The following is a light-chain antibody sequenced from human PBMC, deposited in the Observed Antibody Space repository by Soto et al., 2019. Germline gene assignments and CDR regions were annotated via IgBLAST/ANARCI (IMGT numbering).Light chain of an antibody. CDR2: GAS. J-gene: IGKJ3*01. V-gene: IGKV1-33*01. CDR3: QYCDYLPL. CDR1: HDITNY. Sequence: DIQMTQSPSSLSASVGDRVTITCQASHDITNYLNWYQHKPGKAPKLLIYGASKLETGVPSRFSGSGSGTDFIFTISSLQPEDIATYYCQYCDYLPLFGPGTTVDFK.